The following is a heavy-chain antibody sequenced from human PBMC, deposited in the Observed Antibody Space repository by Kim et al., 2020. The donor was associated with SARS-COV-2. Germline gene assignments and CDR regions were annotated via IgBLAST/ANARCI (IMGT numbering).Heavy chain of an antibody. D-gene: IGHD6-6*01. V-gene: IGHV3-23*01. CDR3: AKGGPIAARSPPFDY. J-gene: IGHJ4*01. Sequence: GGSLRLSCAASGFTFSSYAMSWVRQAPGKGLEWVSAISGSGGSTYYADSVKGRFTISRDNSKNTLYLKMNSLIAEDTAVYYCAKGGPIAARSPPFDYWGHGTLVTVSS. CDR1: GFTFSSYA. CDR2: ISGSGGST.